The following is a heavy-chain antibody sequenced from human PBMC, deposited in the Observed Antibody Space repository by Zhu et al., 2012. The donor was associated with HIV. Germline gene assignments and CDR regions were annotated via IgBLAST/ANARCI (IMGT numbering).Heavy chain of an antibody. J-gene: IGHJ4*02. CDR2: IYYSGST. D-gene: IGHD5-24*01. Sequence: QVQLQESGPGLVKPSETLSLTCTVSGGSISSHYWSWIRQPPGKGLEWIGYIYYSGSTNYNPSLKSRVTISVDTSKNQFSLKLSSVTAADTAVYYCARDRGXWTTIYWYYFDLLGPGNPGHRLL. CDR1: GGSISSHY. CDR3: ARDRGXWTTIYWYYFDL. V-gene: IGHV4-59*11.